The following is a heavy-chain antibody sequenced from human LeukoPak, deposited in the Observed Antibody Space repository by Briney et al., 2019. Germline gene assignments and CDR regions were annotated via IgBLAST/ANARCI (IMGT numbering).Heavy chain of an antibody. CDR2: ISSNGGST. J-gene: IGHJ4*02. CDR3: ARDGGYSGYDSSRSEYYFDY. CDR1: GFTFSSYA. Sequence: GGSLRLSCAASGFTFSSYAMHLVRQAPGKGLEYVSAISSNGGSTYYANSVKGRFTISRDNSKNTLYLQMGSLRAEDSAVYYCARDGGYSGYDSSRSEYYFDYWGQGTLVTVSS. D-gene: IGHD5-12*01. V-gene: IGHV3-64*01.